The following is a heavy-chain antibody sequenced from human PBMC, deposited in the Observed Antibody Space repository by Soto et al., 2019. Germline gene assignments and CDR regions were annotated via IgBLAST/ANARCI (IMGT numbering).Heavy chain of an antibody. CDR2: INAGNGNT. D-gene: IGHD1-26*01. CDR1: GYTFTSYA. Sequence: QVQLVQSGAEVKKPGASVKVSCKASGYTFTSYAMHWVRQAPGQRLEWMGWINAGNGNTKYSQNFQVRVTITRDTSASTAYMELSSLRSEATAVYYCARGGSLYWYFDLWGRGTRVTVSS. CDR3: ARGGSLYWYFDL. V-gene: IGHV1-3*01. J-gene: IGHJ2*01.